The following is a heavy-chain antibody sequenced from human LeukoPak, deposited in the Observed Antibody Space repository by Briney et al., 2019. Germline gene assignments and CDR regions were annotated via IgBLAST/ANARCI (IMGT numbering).Heavy chain of an antibody. CDR1: GGTFSSYA. D-gene: IGHD1-26*01. Sequence: ASVKVSCKASGGTFSSYAISWVRQAPGQGLEWMGIINPSGGSTSYAQKFQGRVTMTRDMSTSTVYMELSSLRSEDTAVYYCARSSSGSYYGLDYWGQGTLVTVSS. V-gene: IGHV1-46*01. CDR2: INPSGGST. J-gene: IGHJ4*02. CDR3: ARSSSGSYYGLDY.